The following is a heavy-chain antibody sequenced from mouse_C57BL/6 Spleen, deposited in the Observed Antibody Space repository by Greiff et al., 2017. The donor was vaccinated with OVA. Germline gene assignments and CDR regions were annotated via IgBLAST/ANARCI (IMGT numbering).Heavy chain of an antibody. D-gene: IGHD2-4*01. CDR3: ARVEDDYGSMDY. Sequence: EVKLMESGPGLVKPSQSLSLTCSVTGYSITSGYYWNWIRQFPGNKLEWMGYISYDGSNNYNPSLKNRISITRDTSKNQFFLKLNSVTTEDTATYYCARVEDDYGSMDYWGQGTSVTVSS. CDR1: GYSITSGYY. V-gene: IGHV3-6*01. CDR2: ISYDGSN. J-gene: IGHJ4*01.